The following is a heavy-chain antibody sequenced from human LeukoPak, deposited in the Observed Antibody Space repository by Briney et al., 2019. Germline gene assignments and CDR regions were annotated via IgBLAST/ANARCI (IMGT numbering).Heavy chain of an antibody. D-gene: IGHD1-26*01. CDR3: ASRTSNPVGAIDY. CDR2: FRYGGST. J-gene: IGHJ4*02. V-gene: IGHV4-39*01. Sequence: SETLSLTCTVSGDSISSSSDYWGWIRQPPGTGLEWIGAFRYGGSTYYNPSLKSRVIISVDTSKNQFSLKLRSVTASDTAVYYCASRTSNPVGAIDYWGQGTLVTVSS. CDR1: GDSISSSSDY.